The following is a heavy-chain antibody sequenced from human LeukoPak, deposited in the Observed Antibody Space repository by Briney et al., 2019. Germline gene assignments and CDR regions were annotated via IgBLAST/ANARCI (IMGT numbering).Heavy chain of an antibody. CDR3: AKGSSSGVPYFFDY. CDR2: ISGGSVGAT. V-gene: IGHV3-23*01. Sequence: GGSLRLSCAASGFIFISYAKVWVRQAPGKGLDWFSAISGGSVGATYYADAVKGRFTISRDNSKTTLYLEMNSLRAEDTAVYYCAKGSSSGVPYFFDYWGQGSLVAVSS. D-gene: IGHD3-3*01. J-gene: IGHJ4*02. CDR1: GFIFISYA.